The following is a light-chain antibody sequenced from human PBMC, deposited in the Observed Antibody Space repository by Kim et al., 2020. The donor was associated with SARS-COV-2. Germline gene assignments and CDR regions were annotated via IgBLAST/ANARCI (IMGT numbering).Light chain of an antibody. V-gene: IGLV2-8*01. J-gene: IGLJ3*02. CDR2: EVS. CDR3: NSYAGNNIWV. CDR1: SSDVGGYNY. Sequence: GRSVTSSCTGTSSDVGGYNYVSWYQQHPGKAPKLMISEVSKRPSGVPDRFSGSKSGNTASLTVSGLQAEDEADYYCNSYAGNNIWVFGGGTQLTVL.